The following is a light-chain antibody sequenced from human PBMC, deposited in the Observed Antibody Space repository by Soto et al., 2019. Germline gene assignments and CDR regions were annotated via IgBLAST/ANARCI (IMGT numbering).Light chain of an antibody. CDR1: SSDVGAYDY. CDR2: EVS. V-gene: IGLV2-14*03. J-gene: IGLJ1*01. Sequence: QFALTQPASVSGSPGESITISCTGTSSDVGAYDYVSWYQQHPDKAPKLIIYEVSHRPSGVSNRFSGSKSVNTATLTISGLQAEDEADYYCSSYTSSSTRVFGTGTKLTVL. CDR3: SSYTSSSTRV.